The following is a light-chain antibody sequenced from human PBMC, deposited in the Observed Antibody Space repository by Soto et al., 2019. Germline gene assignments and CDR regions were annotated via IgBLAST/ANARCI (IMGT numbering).Light chain of an antibody. CDR1: QGIKNA. J-gene: IGKJ3*01. V-gene: IGKV1-13*02. CDR2: DAS. Sequence: AIPLTQSPSSLSASVGDRVTVTCRAGQGIKNALVWYQQKPGKAPKLLIYDASNLESGVPSRFSGSGSGTAFTLTISSLQPDDSATYYCQQFKSSPFTFGPGTKVEI. CDR3: QQFKSSPFT.